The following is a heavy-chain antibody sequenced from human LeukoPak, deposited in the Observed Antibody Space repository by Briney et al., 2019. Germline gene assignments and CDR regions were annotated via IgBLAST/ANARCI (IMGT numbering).Heavy chain of an antibody. CDR2: INHSGST. CDR1: GGSFSGYY. V-gene: IGHV4-34*01. CDR3: ARGKVVRDFWSGYYYYYYYMDV. D-gene: IGHD3-3*01. Sequence: PSETLSLTXAVYGGSFSGYYWSWIRQPPGKGLERIGEINHSGSTNYNPSLKSRVTISVDTSKNQFSLKLSSVTAADTAVYYCARGKVVRDFWSGYYYYYYYMDVWGKGTTVTVSS. J-gene: IGHJ6*03.